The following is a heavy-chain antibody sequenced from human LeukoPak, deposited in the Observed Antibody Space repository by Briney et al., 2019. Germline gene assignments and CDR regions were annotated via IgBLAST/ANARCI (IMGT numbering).Heavy chain of an antibody. CDR3: AREGGLGYCTGDGCYSGWFDP. Sequence: GGSLRLSCAASGFTFSSYWMQWVRQAPGKGLVWASRVNSDGSSTNYADSVKGRFTISRDNAKNMLYLQMNSLSAEDTAMYYCAREGGLGYCTGDGCYSGWFDPWGQGTLVTVSS. CDR2: VNSDGSST. J-gene: IGHJ5*02. CDR1: GFTFSSYW. D-gene: IGHD2-15*01. V-gene: IGHV3-74*01.